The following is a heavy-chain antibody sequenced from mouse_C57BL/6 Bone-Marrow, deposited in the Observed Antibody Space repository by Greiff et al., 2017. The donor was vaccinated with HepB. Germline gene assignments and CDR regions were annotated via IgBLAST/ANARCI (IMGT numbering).Heavy chain of an antibody. J-gene: IGHJ4*01. CDR1: GYTFTSYG. Sequence: QVQLQQSGAELARPGASVKLSCKASGYTFTSYGISWVKQRTGQGLEWIGEIYPRSGNTYYNEKFKGKATLTADKSSTTTYMEFRSLTSEDSAVYFCSRSWFAAMDYWGQGTSVTASS. D-gene: IGHD2-2*01. V-gene: IGHV1-81*01. CDR2: IYPRSGNT. CDR3: SRSWFAAMDY.